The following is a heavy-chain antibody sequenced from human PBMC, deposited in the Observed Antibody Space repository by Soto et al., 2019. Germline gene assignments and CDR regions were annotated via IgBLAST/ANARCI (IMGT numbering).Heavy chain of an antibody. V-gene: IGHV3-30*18. D-gene: IGHD1-7*01. CDR3: AKGSLVILGTTLPRGAFNI. CDR2: ISHDGSYK. CDR1: GFSFTTYV. J-gene: IGHJ3*02. Sequence: GGSLRLSCAASGFSFTTYVMHWVRQAPGKRLEWGAVISHDGSYKYYGDAVKGRFTISRDTSKNAVYLEMNSLRPEDTAVYYCAKGSLVILGTTLPRGAFNICGPGX.